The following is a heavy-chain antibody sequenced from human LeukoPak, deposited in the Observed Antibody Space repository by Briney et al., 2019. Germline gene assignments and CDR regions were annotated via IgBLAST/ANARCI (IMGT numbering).Heavy chain of an antibody. CDR2: IIPIFGTA. D-gene: IGHD1-1*01. J-gene: IGHJ5*02. CDR1: GGTFSSYA. Sequence: SVKVSCKASGGTFSSYAISWVRQAPGQGLEWMGGIIPIFGTANYAQEFQGRVTITADESTSTAYMELSSLRSEDTAVYYCARNLAQLGVGWFDPWGQGTLVTVSS. CDR3: ARNLAQLGVGWFDP. V-gene: IGHV1-69*13.